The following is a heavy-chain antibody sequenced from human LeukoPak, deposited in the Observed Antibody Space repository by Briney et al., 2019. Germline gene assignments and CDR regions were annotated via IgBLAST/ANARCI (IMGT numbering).Heavy chain of an antibody. D-gene: IGHD2-2*01. Sequence: GASVKVSCKASGYTLSDYYIYWVRQAPGQGLEWMGWINPNSGGTDYAQKFQGRVTMTRDTSLSTAYMELSRLRSDDTAVYYCTRATSVVVPAADHYYYGMDVWGQGTTVTVSS. V-gene: IGHV1-2*02. CDR1: GYTLSDYY. CDR2: INPNSGGT. J-gene: IGHJ6*02. CDR3: TRATSVVVPAADHYYYGMDV.